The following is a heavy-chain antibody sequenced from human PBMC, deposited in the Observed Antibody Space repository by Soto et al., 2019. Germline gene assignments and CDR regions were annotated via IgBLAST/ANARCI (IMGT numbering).Heavy chain of an antibody. CDR2: INAGNGNT. CDR3: ARARSIVVVVAATGFDY. V-gene: IGHV1-3*01. J-gene: IGHJ4*02. CDR1: GYTFTAYG. D-gene: IGHD2-15*01. Sequence: GASVKVSCKASGYTFTAYGISWGRQAPGQGLEWMGWINAGNGNTKYSQKFQGRVTITRDTSASTAYMELSSLRSEDTAVYYCARARSIVVVVAATGFDYWGQGTLVTVSS.